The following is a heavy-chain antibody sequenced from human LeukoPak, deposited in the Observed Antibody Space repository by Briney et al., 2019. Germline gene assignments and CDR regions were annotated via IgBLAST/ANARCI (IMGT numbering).Heavy chain of an antibody. J-gene: IGHJ4*02. Sequence: SETLSLTCTVSGGSISSSSYYWGWIRQPPGKGLEWIGSIYYSGSTYYNPSLKSRVTISVDTSKNQFSLKLSSVTAADTAVYYCARQVGSSSWYLDYWGQGTLVTVSS. CDR3: ARQVGSSSWYLDY. CDR1: GGSISSSSYY. V-gene: IGHV4-39*01. D-gene: IGHD6-13*01. CDR2: IYYSGST.